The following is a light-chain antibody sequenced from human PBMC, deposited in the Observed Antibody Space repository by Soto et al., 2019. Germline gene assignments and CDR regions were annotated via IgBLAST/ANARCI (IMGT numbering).Light chain of an antibody. Sequence: QSALTQPASVSVSPGQSITISCTGTSSEVGGYNYVSWYQQHPGKAPKLMIYDVSNRPSGVSNRFSGSKSGNTASLTISGLQAEDESDYYCSAYTSSSTLVMFGGGTQLTVL. CDR1: SSEVGGYNY. V-gene: IGLV2-14*01. J-gene: IGLJ3*02. CDR2: DVS. CDR3: SAYTSSSTLVM.